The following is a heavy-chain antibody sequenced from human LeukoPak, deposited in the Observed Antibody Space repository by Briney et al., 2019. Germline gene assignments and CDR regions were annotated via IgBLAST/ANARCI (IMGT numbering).Heavy chain of an antibody. V-gene: IGHV3-23*01. D-gene: IGHD6-13*01. CDR2: ISGSDDST. J-gene: IGHJ4*02. Sequence: GGSLRLSCAASGFTFSSYAMSWVRQAPGKGLEWVSAISGSDDSTYYGDSVKGRFTISRDNSKNTLYLQMNSLRAEDTAVYYCAKTRPLDSSSWSHGDYWGQGTLVTVSS. CDR1: GFTFSSYA. CDR3: AKTRPLDSSSWSHGDY.